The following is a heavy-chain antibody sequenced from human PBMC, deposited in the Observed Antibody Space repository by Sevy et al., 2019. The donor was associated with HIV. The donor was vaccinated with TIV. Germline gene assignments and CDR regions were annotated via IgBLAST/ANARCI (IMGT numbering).Heavy chain of an antibody. J-gene: IGHJ4*02. Sequence: GGSLRLSCAASGFTFSSYAMSWVRQAPGKGLEWVSAISGTGGSTDYADSVKGRFTISRDNSKNTLYLQMNSLRADDTAIYYCAKDRTVMVTGSSHFDYWGQGTLVTVSS. CDR1: GFTFSSYA. CDR3: AKDRTVMVTGSSHFDY. CDR2: ISGTGGST. D-gene: IGHD2-21*02. V-gene: IGHV3-23*01.